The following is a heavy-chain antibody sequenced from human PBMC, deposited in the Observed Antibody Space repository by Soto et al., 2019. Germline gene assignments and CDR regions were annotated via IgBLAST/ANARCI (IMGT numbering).Heavy chain of an antibody. CDR3: VRDSWGMDV. V-gene: IGHV3-64D*08. CDR2: IGSHGT. J-gene: IGHJ6*02. CDR1: GFIFSDKA. Sequence: GGSLRLSCSASGFIFSDKAMHWVRQAPGKGLESVSTIGSHGTSYAESVQGRFTISRDDSKNTLYLQMSSLRVEDTAIYYCVRDSWGMDVWGQGTTVTVSS.